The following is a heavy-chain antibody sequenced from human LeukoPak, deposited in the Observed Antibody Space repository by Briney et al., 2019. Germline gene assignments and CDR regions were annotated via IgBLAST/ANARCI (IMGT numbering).Heavy chain of an antibody. CDR2: IYLGASDT. D-gene: IGHD3-22*01. CDR1: GSSFTSYW. CDR3: ARHENIAYYYDSSGSNSFDY. V-gene: IGHV5-51*01. J-gene: IGHJ4*02. Sequence: GESLKISCKGSGSSFTSYWIGWVRQLPGKGLEWMGIIYLGASDTRYSPSFQGQVTISADKSISTAYLQWSSLKASDTAMYYCARHENIAYYYDSSGSNSFDYWGQGTLVTVPS.